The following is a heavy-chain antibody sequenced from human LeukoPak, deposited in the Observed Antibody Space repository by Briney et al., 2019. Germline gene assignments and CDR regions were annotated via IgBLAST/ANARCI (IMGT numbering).Heavy chain of an antibody. V-gene: IGHV4-59*11. CDR1: GGSMRSHY. D-gene: IGHD4-23*01. CDR2: IYYSGNT. CDR3: ARHADYGGYLDY. J-gene: IGHJ4*02. Sequence: SETLSLTCTVSGGSMRSHYWSWIRQSPGKGLEWIGHIYYSGNTNYNPSLKSRVAISIDTSKNQFSLKLNTVTAADTAVYFCARHADYGGYLDYWGQGTLVTVSS.